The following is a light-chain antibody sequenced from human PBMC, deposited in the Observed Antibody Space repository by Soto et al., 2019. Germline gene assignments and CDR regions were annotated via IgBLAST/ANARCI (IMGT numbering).Light chain of an antibody. CDR3: QQDNIDVS. CDR2: NVS. Sequence: QMTQSPSTVSASVGASVTITCRAPQRVYNWLAWYQQKPGKAPKVLMSNVSNLETGVPSRFSGSRFGTEFTLAITSHQPDDCGIDYCQQDNIDVSFGRGTRV. J-gene: IGKJ3*01. CDR1: QRVYNW. V-gene: IGKV1-5*01.